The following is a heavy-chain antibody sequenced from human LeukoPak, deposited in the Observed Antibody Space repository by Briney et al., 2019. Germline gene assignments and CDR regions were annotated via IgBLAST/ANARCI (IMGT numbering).Heavy chain of an antibody. CDR3: ARDRVGATAGRYYYGMDV. J-gene: IGHJ6*02. V-gene: IGHV3-48*02. CDR2: ISSSSSSK. D-gene: IGHD1-26*01. CDR1: GFTFSSYS. Sequence: GGSQRLSCAASGFTFSSYSMNWVRQAPGKGLEWVSHISSSSSSKYYADSVKGRFTISRDNAENSLYLQMNSLRDEDTAVYYCARDRVGATAGRYYYGMDVWGQGTTVTVSS.